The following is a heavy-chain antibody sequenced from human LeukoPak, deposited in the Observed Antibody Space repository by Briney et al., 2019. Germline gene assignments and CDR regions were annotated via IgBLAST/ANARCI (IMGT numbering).Heavy chain of an antibody. D-gene: IGHD3-9*01. CDR2: ISYDGSNK. Sequence: LRLSCAASGFTFSSYAMHWVRQAPGKGLEWVAVISYDGSNKYYADSVKGRFTISRDNSKNTLYLQMNSLRAEDTAVYYCARSHYDTLTGYYPHWFDPWGQGTLVTVSS. CDR3: ARSHYDTLTGYYPHWFDP. V-gene: IGHV3-30*04. J-gene: IGHJ5*02. CDR1: GFTFSSYA.